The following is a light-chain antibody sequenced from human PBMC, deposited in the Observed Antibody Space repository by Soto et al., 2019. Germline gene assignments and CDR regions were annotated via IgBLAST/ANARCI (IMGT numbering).Light chain of an antibody. CDR3: QQYDTSVWAYT. J-gene: IGKJ2*01. CDR1: QSVPSNY. V-gene: IGKV3-20*01. CDR2: SAS. Sequence: EIVLTQSPVTLSLSPGERATLSCRASQSVPSNYLAWYQQKPGQSPRLLIYSASSRATGIPDRFSGSGSGTDFTLTISRLEPEDFAGYYCQQYDTSVWAYTFGQGTKLEI.